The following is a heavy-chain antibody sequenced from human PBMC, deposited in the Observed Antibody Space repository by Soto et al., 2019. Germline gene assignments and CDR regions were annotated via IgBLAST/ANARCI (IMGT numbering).Heavy chain of an antibody. CDR3: ARGLQIVVAFDI. CDR1: GFTFSSYE. J-gene: IGHJ3*02. CDR2: IRSSGSTI. D-gene: IGHD3-22*01. V-gene: IGHV3-48*03. Sequence: EVQLVESGGGLVQPGGSLRLSCAASGFTFSSYEMNWVRQAPGKGLEWVSYIRSSGSTIYYADSVKGRFTISRDNAKNSLYLQMNSLRAEDTAVYYCARGLQIVVAFDIWGQGTMVTVSS.